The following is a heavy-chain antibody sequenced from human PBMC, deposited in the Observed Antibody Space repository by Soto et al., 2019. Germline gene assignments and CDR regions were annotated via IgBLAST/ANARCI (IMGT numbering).Heavy chain of an antibody. CDR3: AKGDYGFQH. CDR1: GFTFSSYG. V-gene: IGHV3-30*18. D-gene: IGHD4-17*01. J-gene: IGHJ1*01. Sequence: QVQLVESGGGVVQPGRSLRLSCAASGFTFSSYGMDWVRQAPGKGLEWVAVISYDGSNKYYADSVKGRFTISRDNSKNTLYLQMNSLRAEDTAVYYCAKGDYGFQHWGQGTLVTVSS. CDR2: ISYDGSNK.